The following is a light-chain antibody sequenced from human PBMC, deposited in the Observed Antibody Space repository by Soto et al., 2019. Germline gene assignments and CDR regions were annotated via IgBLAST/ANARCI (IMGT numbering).Light chain of an antibody. Sequence: QSALTQPASVSGSPGQSITISCTGTSSDVGGYNYVSWYQQQPGKAPKLMIYDVSNRPSGVSNRFSGSKSGNTASLTISGLQAEDEADDYCSSYTSSSTPPYVFGTGTKLTVL. CDR1: SSDVGGYNY. V-gene: IGLV2-14*01. CDR3: SSYTSSSTPPYV. CDR2: DVS. J-gene: IGLJ1*01.